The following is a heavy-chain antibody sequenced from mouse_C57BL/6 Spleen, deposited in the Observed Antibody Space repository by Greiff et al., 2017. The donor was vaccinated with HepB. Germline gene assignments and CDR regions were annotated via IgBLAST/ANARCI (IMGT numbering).Heavy chain of an antibody. CDR3: ARGGYSNYFDY. V-gene: IGHV1-50*01. Sequence: QVQLQQPGAELVKPGASVKLSCKASGYTFTSYWMQWVKQRPGQGLEWIGEIDPSDSYTNYNQKFKGKATLTVDTSSSTAYMQLSSLTSEDSAVYYCARGGYSNYFDYWGQGTTLTVS. J-gene: IGHJ2*01. D-gene: IGHD2-5*01. CDR2: IDPSDSYT. CDR1: GYTFTSYW.